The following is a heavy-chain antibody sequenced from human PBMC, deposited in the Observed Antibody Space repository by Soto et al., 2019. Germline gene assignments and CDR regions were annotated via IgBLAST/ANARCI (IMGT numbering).Heavy chain of an antibody. CDR2: INPNSGGT. CDR1: GYSFSAYY. CDR3: ARESGGTTATLDYYYFYMDV. D-gene: IGHD4-17*01. J-gene: IGHJ6*03. V-gene: IGHV1-2*04. Sequence: QVQLVQSGAEVKKPGASVRVSCKASGYSFSAYYIHWMRQAPGQGLEWMGWINPNSGGTKFAQKFQGWVTMIRDTSISTAYMELSRLKSDDTAVYFCARESGGTTATLDYYYFYMDVWGKGTTVTVSS.